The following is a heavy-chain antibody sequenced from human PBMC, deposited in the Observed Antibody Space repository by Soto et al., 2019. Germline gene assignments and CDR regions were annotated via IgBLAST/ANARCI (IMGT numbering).Heavy chain of an antibody. CDR2: IKQDGSEK. CDR1: GFTFSSYW. V-gene: IGHV3-7*01. CDR3: ARDICTNGVCEGSQFDY. J-gene: IGHJ4*02. Sequence: GGSLRLSCAASGFTFSSYWMSWVRQAPGKGLEWVANIKQDGSEKYYVDSVKGRFTISRDNAKNSLYLQMNSLRAEDTAGYYCARDICTNGVCEGSQFDYWGQGTLVTVSS. D-gene: IGHD2-8*01.